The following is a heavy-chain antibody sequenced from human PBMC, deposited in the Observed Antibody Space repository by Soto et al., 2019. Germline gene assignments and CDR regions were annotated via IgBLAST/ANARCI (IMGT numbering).Heavy chain of an antibody. V-gene: IGHV1-46*01. CDR1: GYTFTSYY. CDR2: INPSGGST. CDR3: ARRAGGLLDYYYYGMGV. Sequence: ASVKVSCKASGYTFTSYYMHWVRQAPGQGLEWMGIINPSGGSTSYAQKFQGRVTMTRDTSTSTVYMELSSLRSEDTAVYYCARRAGGLLDYYYYGMGVWGQGTTVTVSS. D-gene: IGHD1-26*01. J-gene: IGHJ6*02.